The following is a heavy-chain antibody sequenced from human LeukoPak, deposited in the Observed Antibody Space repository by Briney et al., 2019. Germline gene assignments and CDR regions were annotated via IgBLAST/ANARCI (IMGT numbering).Heavy chain of an antibody. V-gene: IGHV1-69*13. J-gene: IGHJ4*02. CDR2: IIPIFGTA. Sequence: SVKVSCKASGGTFSSYAISWVRQALGQGLEWMGGIIPIFGTANYAQKFQGRVTITADESTSTAYMELSSLRSEDTAVYYCARLYYYDSSGYDDYWGQGTLVTVSS. CDR3: ARLYYYDSSGYDDY. CDR1: GGTFSSYA. D-gene: IGHD3-22*01.